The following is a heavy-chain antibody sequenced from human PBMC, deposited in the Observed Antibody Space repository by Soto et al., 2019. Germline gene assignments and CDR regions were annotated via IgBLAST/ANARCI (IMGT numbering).Heavy chain of an antibody. Sequence: GGSLRLSCAASGFTFSSYAMSWVRQAPGKGLEWVSAISGSADSTSYADSVKGRFTISRDNSKNTLYLQMNSLRAEDTAVYYCAKVLIWGSGYSRYMDVWGKGTTVTVSS. D-gene: IGHD7-27*01. V-gene: IGHV3-23*01. CDR2: ISGSADST. J-gene: IGHJ6*03. CDR1: GFTFSSYA. CDR3: AKVLIWGSGYSRYMDV.